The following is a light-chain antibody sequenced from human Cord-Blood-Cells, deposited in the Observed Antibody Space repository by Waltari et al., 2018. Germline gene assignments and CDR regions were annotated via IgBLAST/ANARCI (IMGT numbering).Light chain of an antibody. V-gene: IGKV3-20*01. Sequence: EIVLTQSPGTLSLSPGERATLSCRASQSVSSSYLAWYQQKHGQAPRLLIYGASSTATGIPDRFSGSGSGTDFTLTISRLEPEDFAVYYCQQYGSSPWTFGQGTKVEIK. CDR1: QSVSSSY. CDR3: QQYGSSPWT. J-gene: IGKJ1*01. CDR2: GAS.